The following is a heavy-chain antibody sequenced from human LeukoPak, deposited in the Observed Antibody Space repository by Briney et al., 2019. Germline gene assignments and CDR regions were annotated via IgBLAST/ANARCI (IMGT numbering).Heavy chain of an antibody. CDR1: GFTFSSYG. J-gene: IGHJ4*02. D-gene: IGHD3-22*01. Sequence: GGSLRLSCAGSGFTFSSYGMHWVRQAPGKGLEWVSAISGSGGSTYYADSVKGRFTISRDNSKNTLYLQMNSLRAEDTAVYYCAKDYYDSSGYYYPPGYWGQGTLVTVSS. CDR2: ISGSGGST. V-gene: IGHV3-23*01. CDR3: AKDYYDSSGYYYPPGY.